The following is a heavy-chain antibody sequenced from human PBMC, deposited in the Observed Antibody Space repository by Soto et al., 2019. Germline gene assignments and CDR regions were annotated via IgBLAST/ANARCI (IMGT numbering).Heavy chain of an antibody. J-gene: IGHJ5*02. CDR3: ARGRHDFWSGYLNWFDP. D-gene: IGHD3-3*01. CDR2: ISSSSSTI. CDR1: GFTFSSYS. V-gene: IGHV3-48*01. Sequence: EVQLVESGGGLVQPGGSLRLSCAASGFTFSSYSMNWVRQAPGKGLEWVSYISSSSSTIYYADSVKGRFTSSRDNAKNSLYLHMNSLRAEDTAVYYCARGRHDFWSGYLNWFDPWGQGTLVTVSS.